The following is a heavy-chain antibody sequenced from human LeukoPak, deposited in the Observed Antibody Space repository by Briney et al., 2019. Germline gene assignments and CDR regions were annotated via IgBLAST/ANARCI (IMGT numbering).Heavy chain of an antibody. D-gene: IGHD3-10*01. CDR3: AKDRGVKVVYYFDY. CDR2: ISGSAGRT. J-gene: IGHJ4*02. CDR1: GFPYSSYA. V-gene: IGHV3-23*01. Sequence: GGSLPLSCAASGFPYSSYAMNWVRQAPGKGLEWVSGISGSAGRTEYADSVKGRFTISRDNSKNTLYLQMNSLRAEDTAVYYCAKDRGVKVVYYFDYWGQRTLVSVSS.